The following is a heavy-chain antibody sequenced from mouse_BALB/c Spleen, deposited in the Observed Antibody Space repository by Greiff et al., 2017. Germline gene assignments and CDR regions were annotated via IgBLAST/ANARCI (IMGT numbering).Heavy chain of an antibody. D-gene: IGHD2-1*01. J-gene: IGHJ2*01. V-gene: IGHV5-6-3*01. CDR1: GFTFSSYG. Sequence: EVKLVESGGGLVQPGGSLKLSCAASGFTFSSYGMSWVRQTPDKRLELVATINSNGGSTYYPDSVKGRFTISRDNAKNTLYLQMSSLKSEDTAMYYCARGGGGNFYDWGQGTTLTVSS. CDR2: INSNGGST. CDR3: ARGGGGNFYD.